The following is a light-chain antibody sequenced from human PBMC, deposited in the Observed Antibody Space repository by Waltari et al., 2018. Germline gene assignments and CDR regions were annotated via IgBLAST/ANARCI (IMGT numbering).Light chain of an antibody. CDR1: SLRTYY. J-gene: IGLJ1*01. CDR2: GKN. Sequence: SSELTQDPAVSVALGQTVRITCQGDSLRTYYANWYQQKPGQAPVLVIHGKNNRPPWIPHRPAASNSGNTASLTIAGAQAEDEADYYCNSRDSSGNPYVFGSGTKVTVL. V-gene: IGLV3-19*01. CDR3: NSRDSSGNPYV.